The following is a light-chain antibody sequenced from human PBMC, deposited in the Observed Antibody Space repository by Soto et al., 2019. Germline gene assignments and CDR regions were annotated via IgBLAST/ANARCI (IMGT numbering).Light chain of an antibody. V-gene: IGLV3-21*04. CDR3: QAWDSSSAHHV. Sequence: LAQPPSVSVAPGKTARITCGGNNIGSKSVHWYQQKPGQAPVLVIYYDSDRPSGIPERFSGSNSGNTATLTISRVEAGDEADYYCQAWDSSSAHHVFGTGTKVTVL. CDR2: YDS. J-gene: IGLJ1*01. CDR1: NIGSKS.